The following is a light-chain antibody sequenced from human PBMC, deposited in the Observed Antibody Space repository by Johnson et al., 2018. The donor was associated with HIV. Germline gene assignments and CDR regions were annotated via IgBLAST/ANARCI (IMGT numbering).Light chain of an antibody. CDR3: GTWDNSLSAVV. J-gene: IGLJ1*01. CDR2: ENN. CDR1: SSNIGENF. V-gene: IGLV1-51*02. Sequence: QSVLTQPPSVSAAPGQKVTFSCSGSSSNIGENFVSWYQHLPGTAPKLLIYENNKRPSGIPDRFSGSKSGTSATLGITGLQTGDEADYYCGTWDNSLSAVVFGTGTKVTVL.